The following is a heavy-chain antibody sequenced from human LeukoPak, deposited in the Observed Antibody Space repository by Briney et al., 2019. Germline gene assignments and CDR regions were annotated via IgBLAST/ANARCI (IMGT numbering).Heavy chain of an antibody. CDR2: IYYSGST. J-gene: IGHJ3*02. CDR1: GGSISSSSYY. Sequence: SETLSLTCTVSGGSISSSSYYWGWIRQPPGKGLEWIGSIYYSGSTYYNPSLKSRVTISVDTSKNQFSLKLSSVTAADTAVYYCARAENDAFDIWGQGTMVTVSS. CDR3: ARAENDAFDI. V-gene: IGHV4-39*07.